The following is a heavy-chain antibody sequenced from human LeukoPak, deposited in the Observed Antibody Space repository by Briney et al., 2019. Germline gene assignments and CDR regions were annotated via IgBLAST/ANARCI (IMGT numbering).Heavy chain of an antibody. CDR2: IYDSGST. Sequence: SETLSLTCTVSGGSIRCYYWSWIRQPPGKGLEWVGYIYDSGSTSYNPSLKSRVTISVDTSKNQFSLKLSSVTAADTAVYYCARGGYYGSGNDFRFDPWGQGTLVTVSS. CDR1: GGSIRCYY. D-gene: IGHD3-10*01. CDR3: ARGGYYGSGNDFRFDP. V-gene: IGHV4-59*01. J-gene: IGHJ5*02.